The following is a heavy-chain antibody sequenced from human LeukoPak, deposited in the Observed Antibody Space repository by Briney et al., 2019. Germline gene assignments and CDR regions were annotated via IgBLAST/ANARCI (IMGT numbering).Heavy chain of an antibody. V-gene: IGHV4-4*07. CDR1: GGSISSYY. CDR3: ARGTVAGTSWDY. D-gene: IGHD6-19*01. Sequence: SETLSLTCTVSGGSISSYYWSWIRQPAGKGLEWIGRIYTSGSTNYNPSLKSRVTISVDKSKNQFPLKLSSVTAADTAVYYCARGTVAGTSWDYWGQGTLVTVSS. J-gene: IGHJ4*02. CDR2: IYTSGST.